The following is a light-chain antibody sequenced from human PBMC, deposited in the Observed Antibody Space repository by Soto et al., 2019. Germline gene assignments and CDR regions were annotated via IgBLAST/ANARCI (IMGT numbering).Light chain of an antibody. CDR3: AAWDDDLNGLV. J-gene: IGLJ2*01. CDR1: RPNIGSNF. CDR2: TND. V-gene: IGLV1-44*01. Sequence: QSVLTQPPSASGTPGQRVGISCSGSRPNIGSNFVNWYRQLPGTAPTLLIHTNDQRPSGVPGRFSGSKSGASASLAISGLKSEDEADYFCAAWDDDLNGLVFGGGTKLTVL.